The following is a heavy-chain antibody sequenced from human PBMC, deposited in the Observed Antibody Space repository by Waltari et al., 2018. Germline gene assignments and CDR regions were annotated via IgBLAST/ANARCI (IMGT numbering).Heavy chain of an antibody. Sequence: QVQLQQWGAGLLKPSEILSLTCAVYGESFSGYYWSWIRQPPGKGLEWIGEINHSGSSNYNPSLKSRVTISLDTSKNQFSLKLSSVTAADTAVYYCARGVRYYYYGMDVWGQGTTVIVSS. CDR3: ARGVRYYYYGMDV. V-gene: IGHV4-34*01. CDR1: GESFSGYY. CDR2: INHSGSS. J-gene: IGHJ6*02.